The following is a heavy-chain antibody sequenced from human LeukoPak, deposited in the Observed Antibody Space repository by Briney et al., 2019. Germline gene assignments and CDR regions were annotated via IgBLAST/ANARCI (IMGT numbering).Heavy chain of an antibody. CDR3: ATYFYGDYALHYFDY. V-gene: IGHV4-4*02. Sequence: SETLSFTCTVSGGFITSGIHWWSWARQTPGKGLEWIGEIYQSGTTNYKPSLKSRVTMSLDKSRNLFSLQLSSVTAADTAVYYCATYFYGDYALHYFDYWGQGALVTVSS. J-gene: IGHJ4*02. CDR2: IYQSGTT. CDR1: GGFITSGIHW. D-gene: IGHD4-17*01.